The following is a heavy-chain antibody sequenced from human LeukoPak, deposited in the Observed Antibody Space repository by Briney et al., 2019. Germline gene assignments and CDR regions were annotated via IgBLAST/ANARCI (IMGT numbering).Heavy chain of an antibody. J-gene: IGHJ5*02. D-gene: IGHD6-19*01. CDR3: ARGRYSSGWYRGANWFDP. CDR2: IHPNSGGT. CDR1: GYTFTGYY. Sequence: GASVKVSCKASGYTFTGYYMHWVRQAPGQRLEWMGRIHPNSGGTNYAQKFQGRVTMTRDKSISTAYMELSRLRADDTAVYYCARGRYSSGWYRGANWFDPWGQGTLVTVSS. V-gene: IGHV1-2*06.